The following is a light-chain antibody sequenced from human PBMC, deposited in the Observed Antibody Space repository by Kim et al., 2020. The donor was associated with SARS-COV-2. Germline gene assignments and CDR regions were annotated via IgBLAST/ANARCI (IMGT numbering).Light chain of an antibody. Sequence: SSFVGDRVTITCRASQSIDSYLIWYQQRPGKAPKLLIYAASNLQSGVPSRFSGSGSGTDFTLTISSLRPEDFATYYCQQSYSDWTFGQGTKVDIK. CDR3: QQSYSDWT. J-gene: IGKJ1*01. V-gene: IGKV1-39*01. CDR1: QSIDSY. CDR2: AAS.